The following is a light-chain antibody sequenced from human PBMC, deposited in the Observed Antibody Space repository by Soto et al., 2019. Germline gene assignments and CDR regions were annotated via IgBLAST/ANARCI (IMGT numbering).Light chain of an antibody. J-gene: IGKJ1*01. V-gene: IGKV1-5*03. Sequence: DIQMTQSPSTLSASIGDRVTITCRASQSISTSLAWYQQKPGKAPNLLIYKASILESGVPSRFSGSGSGTEFTLTISGLQPDDFATYYCQQSATYLRTFGQGTKV. CDR2: KAS. CDR1: QSISTS. CDR3: QQSATYLRT.